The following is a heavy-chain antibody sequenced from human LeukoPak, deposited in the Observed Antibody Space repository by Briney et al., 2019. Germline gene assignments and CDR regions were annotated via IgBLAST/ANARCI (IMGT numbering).Heavy chain of an antibody. V-gene: IGHV3-30*01. D-gene: IGHD3-22*01. CDR1: GFTFSGYA. CDR3: ARGGMYDSYYFFYMDV. Sequence: GGSLRLSCAASGFTFSGYAVHWVRQAPGKGLQWVAAISYDGYNKYYADSLKGRFTISRENSKNTLWLQMNSLRAEDTAVNYCARGGMYDSYYFFYMDVWGKGTTVTVSS. CDR2: ISYDGYNK. J-gene: IGHJ6*03.